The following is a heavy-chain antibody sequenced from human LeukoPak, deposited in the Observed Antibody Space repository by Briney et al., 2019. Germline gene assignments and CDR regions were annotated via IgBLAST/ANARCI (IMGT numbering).Heavy chain of an antibody. Sequence: PGGSLRLSCATSGFSFSSYAMSWVRQAPGKGLEWVSAMSSSDDGRYYAASVRGRFTISRDTSRSTLYLQMNSLRAEGAAGYYCAKAPVTSCRGAFCYPFDYWGQGTLVTVSS. CDR3: AKAPVTSCRGAFCYPFDY. CDR2: MSSSDDGR. J-gene: IGHJ4*02. CDR1: GFSFSSYA. D-gene: IGHD2-15*01. V-gene: IGHV3-23*01.